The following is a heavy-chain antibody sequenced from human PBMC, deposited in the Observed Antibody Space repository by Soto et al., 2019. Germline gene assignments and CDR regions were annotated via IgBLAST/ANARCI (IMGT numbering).Heavy chain of an antibody. CDR2: IYYSGST. CDR3: ARHGILTGYYNALQYYFDY. CDR1: GGSVSSYY. Sequence: SETLSLTCTVSGGSVSSYYWSWIRQPPGKGLEWIGYIYYSGSTNYNPSLKSRVTISVDTSKNQFSLKLSSVTAADTAVYYCARHGILTGYYNALQYYFDYWGQGTLVTVSS. V-gene: IGHV4-59*08. J-gene: IGHJ4*02. D-gene: IGHD3-9*01.